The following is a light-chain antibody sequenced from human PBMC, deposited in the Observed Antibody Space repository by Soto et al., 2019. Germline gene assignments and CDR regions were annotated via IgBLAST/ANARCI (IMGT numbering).Light chain of an antibody. CDR3: TSYVGNDIWV. V-gene: IGLV2-8*01. CDR1: SSDVGAYQY. Sequence: QSALTQPPSASGSPGQSVTISCTGTSSDVGAYQYVSWYQQDPGKAPKPMIYEVTKRPSGVPDRFSGYKSGNTAYLTVSGLKSEDEADYYCTSYVGNDIWVFGGGTKVTVL. CDR2: EVT. J-gene: IGLJ3*02.